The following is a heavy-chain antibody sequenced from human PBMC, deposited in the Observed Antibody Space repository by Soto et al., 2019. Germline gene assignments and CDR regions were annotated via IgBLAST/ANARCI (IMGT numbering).Heavy chain of an antibody. CDR2: ITPMFGTA. Sequence: QVQLVQSGAEVKKYGSSVKVSCKASGGTFSRYAISWVRQAPGQGLEWMGGITPMFGTANYAQKFQGRVTITADESTSTADMEWSSLRSDDTAGYYCAQTLGLAVAGPGRFDLWGRGTLVTVSS. V-gene: IGHV1-69*12. CDR3: AQTLGLAVAGPGRFDL. J-gene: IGHJ2*01. D-gene: IGHD6-19*01. CDR1: GGTFSRYA.